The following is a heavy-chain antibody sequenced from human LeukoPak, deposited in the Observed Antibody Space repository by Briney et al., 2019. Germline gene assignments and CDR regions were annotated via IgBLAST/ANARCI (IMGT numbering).Heavy chain of an antibody. CDR1: GFTFSSYA. D-gene: IGHD6-19*01. J-gene: IGHJ5*02. V-gene: IGHV3-23*01. CDR2: ISGSGGST. Sequence: QPGGSLRLSCAASGFTFSSYAMSWVRQAPGKGLEWVSAISGSGGSTYYADSVKGRFTISRDNSKNTLYLQMTSLKDADTAVYYCAKDLSRAVAADWFDPWDQGSLVTVSS. CDR3: AKDLSRAVAADWFDP.